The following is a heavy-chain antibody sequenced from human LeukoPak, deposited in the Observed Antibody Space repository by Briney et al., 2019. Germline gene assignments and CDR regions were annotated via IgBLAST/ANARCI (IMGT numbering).Heavy chain of an antibody. CDR1: GGTFRTFA. D-gene: IGHD3-9*01. J-gene: IGHJ4*02. Sequence: EASVKVSCKASGGTFRTFAISWVRQAPGQGLEWMGIINPSGGSTSYAQKFQGRVTMTRDMSTSTVYMELSSLRSEDTAVYYCARGYDILTYLDYWGQGTLVTVSS. CDR2: INPSGGST. V-gene: IGHV1-46*01. CDR3: ARGYDILTYLDY.